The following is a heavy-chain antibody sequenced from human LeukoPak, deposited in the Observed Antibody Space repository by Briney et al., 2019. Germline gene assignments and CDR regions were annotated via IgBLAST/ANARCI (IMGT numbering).Heavy chain of an antibody. Sequence: GGSLRLSCAASGFTFTSYAIHWVRQAPGKGLEWVAVISYDGTHKYYADSVKGRFTISRDNSKNTLYLQMNSLRAEDTAVYYCARGREWLRHFDYWGQGTLVTVSS. CDR3: ARGREWLRHFDY. V-gene: IGHV3-30*04. CDR2: ISYDGTHK. J-gene: IGHJ4*02. CDR1: GFTFTSYA. D-gene: IGHD5-12*01.